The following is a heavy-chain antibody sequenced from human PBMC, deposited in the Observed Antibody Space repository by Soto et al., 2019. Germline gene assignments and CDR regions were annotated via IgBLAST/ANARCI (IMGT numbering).Heavy chain of an antibody. Sequence: PGGSLRLSCAASGFTFSNYGMHWVRQAPGKGLEWVSVINDSGGSTFYTDSVKGRFSISRDNSRNTLYLQMNSLTADDTALYFCAKGNIGSCYSSPNYGVQGTLVNVS. CDR3: AKGNIGSCYSSPNY. CDR2: INDSGGST. CDR1: GFTFSNYG. J-gene: IGHJ4*02. V-gene: IGHV3-23*01. D-gene: IGHD2-15*01.